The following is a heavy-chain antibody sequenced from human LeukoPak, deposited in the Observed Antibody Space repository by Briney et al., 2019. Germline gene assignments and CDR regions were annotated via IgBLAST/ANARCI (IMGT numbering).Heavy chain of an antibody. CDR3: ARVGDYVWGSYRYFPLDY. CDR1: GGSFSGYY. CDR2: INHSGST. Sequence: SETLSLTCAVYGGSFSGYYWSWIRQPPGKGLEWIGEINHSGSTNYNPSLKSRVTISVDTSKNQFSLKLSSVTAADTAVYYCARVGDYVWGSYRYFPLDYWGQGTLVTVSS. D-gene: IGHD3-16*02. V-gene: IGHV4-34*01. J-gene: IGHJ4*02.